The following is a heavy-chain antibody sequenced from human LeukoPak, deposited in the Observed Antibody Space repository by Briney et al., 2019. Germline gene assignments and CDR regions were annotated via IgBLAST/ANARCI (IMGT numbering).Heavy chain of an antibody. D-gene: IGHD3-10*01. Sequence: SETLSLTCAVYGGSFSSYYWSWIRQPPGKGLEWIGYIYYSGSTNYNPSLKSRVTISVDTSKNQFSLKLSSVTAADTAVYYCARHTYGSDLYYFDYWGQGTLVTVSS. CDR1: GGSFSSYY. V-gene: IGHV4-59*08. CDR2: IYYSGST. CDR3: ARHTYGSDLYYFDY. J-gene: IGHJ4*02.